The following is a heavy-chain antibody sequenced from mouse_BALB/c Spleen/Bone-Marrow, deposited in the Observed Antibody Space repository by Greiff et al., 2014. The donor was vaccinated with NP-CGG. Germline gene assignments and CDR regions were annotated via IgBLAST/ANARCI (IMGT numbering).Heavy chain of an antibody. J-gene: IGHJ4*01. CDR3: TRDAMDY. CDR2: IDPSDSYT. Sequence: QVQLQQSGAELVKPGASVKMSCKASGYTFTSYWMHGVRQRPGQGLEWIGVIDPSDSYTSYIQKFKGKATLTVDTSSSTAYMQLSSLTSEDSAVYYCTRDAMDYWGQGTSVTISS. V-gene: IGHV1S127*01. CDR1: GYTFTSYW.